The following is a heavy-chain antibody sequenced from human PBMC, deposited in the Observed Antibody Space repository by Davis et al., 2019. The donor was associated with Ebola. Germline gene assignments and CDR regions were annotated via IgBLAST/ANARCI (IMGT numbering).Heavy chain of an antibody. CDR1: GYTFTSYA. V-gene: IGHV1-3*01. CDR3: ARGISSWYTAFDI. D-gene: IGHD6-13*01. J-gene: IGHJ3*02. CDR2: INAGNGNT. Sequence: ASVKVSCKASGYTFTSYAMHWVRQAPGQRLEWMGWINAGNGNTKYSQKFQGRVTITRDTSASKAYMELSSLRSEDTAVYYCARGISSWYTAFDIWGQGTMVTVSS.